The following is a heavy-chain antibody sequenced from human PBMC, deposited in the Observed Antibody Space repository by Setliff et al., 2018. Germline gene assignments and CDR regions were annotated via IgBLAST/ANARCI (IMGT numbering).Heavy chain of an antibody. CDR3: ARIAYGPGSYYLDY. J-gene: IGHJ4*02. D-gene: IGHD3-10*01. Sequence: SETLSLTCSVSGASISSYYWSWIRQPPGKGLEWIGYIYTSGTTKYNPSLKSRVTISIDTSKSQFSLNLSSVTAADTAVYYCARIAYGPGSYYLDYWGQGTLVTVSS. V-gene: IGHV4-4*08. CDR1: GASISSYY. CDR2: IYTSGTT.